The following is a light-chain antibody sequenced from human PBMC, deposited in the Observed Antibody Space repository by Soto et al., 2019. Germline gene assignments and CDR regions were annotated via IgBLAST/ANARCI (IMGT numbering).Light chain of an antibody. CDR1: QSLLHSDGKTY. Sequence: DIVMTQTPISLSVTPGQPTSIYCKSSQSLLHSDGKTYLYWYLQNPGQPPQILIYGVSNRLSGVPGRFNGSVSGTDFALKISRVDAGDVGVYYCVQSLVLPRTCGRGPKVDIK. J-gene: IGKJ1*01. CDR3: VQSLVLPRT. CDR2: GVS. V-gene: IGKV2D-29*01.